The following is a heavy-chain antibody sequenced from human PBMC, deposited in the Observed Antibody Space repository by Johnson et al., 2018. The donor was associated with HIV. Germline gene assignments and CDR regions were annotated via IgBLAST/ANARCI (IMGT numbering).Heavy chain of an antibody. CDR3: AKERYIKGASTGFDI. CDR1: GFTFSDHY. J-gene: IGHJ3*02. D-gene: IGHD1-26*01. V-gene: IGHV3-72*01. CDR2: TRKNVNSYTT. Sequence: VQLVESGGGLVQPGGSLRLSCAASGFTFSDHYMDWVRQAPGKGLEWVGRTRKNVNSYTTEYAASVKGRFTVSRDDSKNSVYLQMNILRSEDTAVYYCAKERYIKGASTGFDIWGQGTMVTVSS.